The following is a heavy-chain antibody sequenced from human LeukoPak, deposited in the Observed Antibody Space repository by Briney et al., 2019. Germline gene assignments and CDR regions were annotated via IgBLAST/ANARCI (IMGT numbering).Heavy chain of an antibody. CDR2: ISGSGGST. V-gene: IGHV3-23*01. CDR1: GFTVSSNY. J-gene: IGHJ4*02. Sequence: GGSLRLSCAASGFTVSSNYMSWVRQAPGKGLEWVSVISGSGGSTYHADSVKGRFTISRDNSNNTLYLQMNSLRAEDTAIYYCAKVRSAVVAAATNYWGQETLVTVSS. D-gene: IGHD2-15*01. CDR3: AKVRSAVVAAATNY.